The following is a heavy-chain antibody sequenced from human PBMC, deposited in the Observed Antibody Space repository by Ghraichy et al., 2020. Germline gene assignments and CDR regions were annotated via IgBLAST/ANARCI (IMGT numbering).Heavy chain of an antibody. J-gene: IGHJ4*02. Sequence: GGSLRLSCAASGFTFDDYAMHWVRQAPGKGLEWVSGISWNSGSIGYADSVKGRFTISRDNAKNSLYLQMNSLRAEDTALYYCAKDYYDFWSGVDYWGQGTLVTVSS. CDR1: GFTFDDYA. CDR3: AKDYYDFWSGVDY. V-gene: IGHV3-9*01. D-gene: IGHD3-3*01. CDR2: ISWNSGSI.